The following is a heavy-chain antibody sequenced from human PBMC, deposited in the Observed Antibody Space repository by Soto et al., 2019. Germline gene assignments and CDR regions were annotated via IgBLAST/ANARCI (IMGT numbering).Heavy chain of an antibody. V-gene: IGHV3-30*03. CDR3: ARAGGLLLDY. CDR2: ISYDGSNK. D-gene: IGHD2-15*01. Sequence: QVQLVESGGGVVQPGRSLRLSCAASGFTFSSYGMHWVRQAPGKGLDWVAVISYDGSNKYYADSVKGRFTISRDNSKNTLYLQMNSLRAEDTAVYYCARAGGLLLDYWGQGTLVTVSS. J-gene: IGHJ4*02. CDR1: GFTFSSYG.